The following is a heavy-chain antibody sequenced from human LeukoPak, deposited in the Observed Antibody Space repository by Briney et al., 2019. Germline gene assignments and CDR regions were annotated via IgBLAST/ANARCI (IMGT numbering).Heavy chain of an antibody. J-gene: IGHJ4*02. V-gene: IGHV4-34*01. CDR2: INHSGST. CDR3: ARDRAVAEFDY. CDR1: GGSFSGYY. Sequence: SETLSLTCAVYGGSFSGYYWSWIRQPPGKGLEWIGEINHSGSTNYNPSLKSRVTMSVDTSKNQFSLKLSSVTAADTAVYYCARDRAVAEFDYWGQGTLVTVSS. D-gene: IGHD6-19*01.